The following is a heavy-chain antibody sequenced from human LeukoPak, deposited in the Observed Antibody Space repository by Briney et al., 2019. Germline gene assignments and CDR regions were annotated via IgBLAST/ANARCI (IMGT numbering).Heavy chain of an antibody. D-gene: IGHD2-21*01. CDR3: ARRRIRASRDTFDI. CDR2: IDWYDDK. CDR1: GSSPSTRRMC. J-gene: IGHJ3*02. Sequence: SGPTLAHPPPPLSLTCTFSGSSPSTRRMCVSWIRQLPGKVLERLPLIDWYDDKFYNTSLKTRLALSKDTSKNQVALTMTNTDPVDTATYYFARRRIRASRDTFDIWGQGTVVTVSS. V-gene: IGHV2-70*01.